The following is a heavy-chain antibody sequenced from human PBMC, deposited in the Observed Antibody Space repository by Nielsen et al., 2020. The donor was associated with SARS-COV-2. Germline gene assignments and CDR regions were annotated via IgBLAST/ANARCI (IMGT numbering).Heavy chain of an antibody. CDR2: ITGSGVDT. D-gene: IGHD1-1*01. V-gene: IGHV3-23*01. J-gene: IGHJ6*02. Sequence: GGSLRLSCVASEVTFHNFAMGWVRQAPGKGLEWVSMITGSGVDTYYADSIKGRFTISRDNSENSVFLQMNSLRVEDTAVYYCAKYDFYYYHGMDVWGQGTTVTVS. CDR3: AKYDFYYYHGMDV. CDR1: EVTFHNFA.